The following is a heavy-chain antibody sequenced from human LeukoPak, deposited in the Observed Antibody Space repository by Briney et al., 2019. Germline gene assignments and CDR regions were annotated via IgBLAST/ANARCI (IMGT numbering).Heavy chain of an antibody. CDR3: GREGSGSYYRDY. V-gene: IGHV3-74*01. D-gene: IGHD1-26*01. Sequence: PGGSLRLSCAASGFTFSSYGMHWVRQAPGKGLVWVSRINSDGSSTRYADSVKGRFTISRDNAKNTLYLQMDSLRAEDTAVYYCGREGSGSYYRDYWGQGTLVTVSS. CDR2: INSDGSST. CDR1: GFTFSSYG. J-gene: IGHJ4*02.